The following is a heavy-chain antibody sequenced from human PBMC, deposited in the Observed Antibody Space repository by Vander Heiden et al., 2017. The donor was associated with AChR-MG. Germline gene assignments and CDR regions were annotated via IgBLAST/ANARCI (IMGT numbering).Heavy chain of an antibody. J-gene: IGHJ3*02. CDR2: IYYSGST. CDR3: ASYGWLTNAFDI. D-gene: IGHD6-19*01. V-gene: IGHV4-59*01. CDR1: GGSISSYY. Sequence: QVQLQASGPGLVKPSETLSLTCTVSGGSISSYYWSWIRQPPGKGLEWIGYIYYSGSTNYNPSLKSRVTISVDTSKNQFSLKLSSVTAADTAVYYCASYGWLTNAFDIWGQGKMVTVSS.